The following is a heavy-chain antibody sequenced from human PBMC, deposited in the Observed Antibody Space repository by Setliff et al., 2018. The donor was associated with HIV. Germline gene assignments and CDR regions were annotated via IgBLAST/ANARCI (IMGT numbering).Heavy chain of an antibody. CDR1: GSAFSSYE. Sequence: PGGSLRLSCEASGSAFSSYEMNWVRQAPGKGLEWVAYISGSGTRTFYLDSVKGRFSISRDDARNSVYLQMNNLRAEDTAVYYCARDSVRGASWYPGGFDVWGQGAMVTVSS. CDR2: ISGSGTRT. CDR3: ARDSVRGASWYPGGFDV. J-gene: IGHJ3*01. V-gene: IGHV3-48*03. D-gene: IGHD3-10*01.